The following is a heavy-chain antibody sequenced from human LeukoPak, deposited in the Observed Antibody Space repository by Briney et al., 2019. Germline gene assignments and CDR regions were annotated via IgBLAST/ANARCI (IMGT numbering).Heavy chain of an antibody. D-gene: IGHD3-22*01. CDR1: GFTFSSYG. CDR2: ISYDGSNK. V-gene: IGHV3-30*18. CDR3: AKEMIEDYYDSSGYGFDY. J-gene: IGHJ4*02. Sequence: GGSLRLPCAASGFTFSSYGMHWVRQAPGXGXEWVAVISYDGSNKYYADSVKGRFTISRDNSKNTLYLQMNSLRAEDTAVYYCAKEMIEDYYDSSGYGFDYWGQGTLVTVSS.